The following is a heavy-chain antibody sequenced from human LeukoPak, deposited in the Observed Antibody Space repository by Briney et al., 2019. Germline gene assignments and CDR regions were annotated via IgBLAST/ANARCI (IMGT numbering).Heavy chain of an antibody. CDR3: ARDRYYDSSGQGDAFDI. V-gene: IGHV3-21*01. CDR2: IISSSSYI. Sequence: GGSLRLSCAASGFTFSSYIMNWVRQAPGKGLEWVSSIISSSSYIYYADSVKGRFTISRDNAKNSLYLQMNILRAEDTAVYYCARDRYYDSSGQGDAFDIWGQGTMVTVSS. D-gene: IGHD3-22*01. J-gene: IGHJ3*02. CDR1: GFTFSSYI.